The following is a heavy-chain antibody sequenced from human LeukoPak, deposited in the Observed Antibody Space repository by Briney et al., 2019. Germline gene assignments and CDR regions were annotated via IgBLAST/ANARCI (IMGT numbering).Heavy chain of an antibody. CDR3: ARDQRFLEWSYFDY. D-gene: IGHD3-3*01. J-gene: IGHJ4*02. CDR2: IYTSGST. V-gene: IGHV4-4*07. Sequence: SETLSLTCTVSGGSISSYYWSWIRQAAGKGLEWIGRIYTSGSTNYNPSLKSRVTMSVDTSKNQFSLKLTSVTAADTAVYYCARDQRFLEWSYFDYWGQGTLVTVSS. CDR1: GGSISSYY.